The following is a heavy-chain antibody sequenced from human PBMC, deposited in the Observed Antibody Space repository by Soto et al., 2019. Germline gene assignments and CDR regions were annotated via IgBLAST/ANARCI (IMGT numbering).Heavy chain of an antibody. J-gene: IGHJ5*02. V-gene: IGHV3-23*01. CDR1: GFTFSSYA. D-gene: IGHD2-8*02. CDR3: ANPVPELLVENNWFAP. CDR2: ISGSGGST. Sequence: GGSLRLSCAASGFTFSSYAMSWVRQAPGKGLEWVSAISGSGGSTYYADSVKGRFTISRDNSKNTLYLQMNSLRAEDTAVYYCANPVPELLVENNWFAPWGKETLVTFP.